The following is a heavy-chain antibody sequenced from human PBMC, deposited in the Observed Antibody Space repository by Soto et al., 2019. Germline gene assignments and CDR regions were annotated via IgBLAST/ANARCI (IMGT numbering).Heavy chain of an antibody. J-gene: IGHJ4*02. CDR2: IWYDGSNK. Sequence: GGSLRLSCAASGFTFSSYGMHWVRQAPGKGLEWVAVIWYDGSNKYYADSVKGRFTISRDNSKNTVSLQMNSLRGEDTAVYYCAKRWSNGYLDHWGQGTLVTVSS. V-gene: IGHV3-30*02. CDR3: AKRWSNGYLDH. CDR1: GFTFSSYG. D-gene: IGHD2-8*01.